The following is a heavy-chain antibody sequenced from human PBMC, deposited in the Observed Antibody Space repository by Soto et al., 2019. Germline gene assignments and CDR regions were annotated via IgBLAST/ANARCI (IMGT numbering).Heavy chain of an antibody. CDR3: ARSPNSSGWYIKQIDY. D-gene: IGHD6-19*01. V-gene: IGHV4-59*01. CDR2: IYYSGST. CDR1: GGSISSYY. Sequence: PSETLSLTCTVSGGSISSYYWSWIRQPPGKGLEWIGYIYYSGSTNYNPSLKSRVTISVDTSKNQFSLKLSSVTAADTAVYYCARSPNSSGWYIKQIDYWGQGTLVTVSS. J-gene: IGHJ4*02.